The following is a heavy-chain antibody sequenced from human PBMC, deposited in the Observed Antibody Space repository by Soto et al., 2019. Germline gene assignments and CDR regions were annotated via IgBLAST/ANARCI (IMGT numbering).Heavy chain of an antibody. CDR3: ARYHYDGYLFDP. CDR1: GGSISSSNW. CDR2: IYHSGST. J-gene: IGHJ5*02. V-gene: IGHV4-4*02. D-gene: IGHD3-22*01. Sequence: SETLSRTCAVSGGSISSSNWWSWVRQPPGKGLGWIGEIYHSGSTNYNPSLKSRVTISVDKSNNQFSLKLSSVTAADTSVYYCARYHYDGYLFDPWGQGTLVTVSS.